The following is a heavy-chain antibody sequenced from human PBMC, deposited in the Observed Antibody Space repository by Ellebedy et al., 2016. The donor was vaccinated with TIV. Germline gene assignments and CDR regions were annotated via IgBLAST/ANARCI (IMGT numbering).Heavy chain of an antibody. CDR2: ISSNGGST. J-gene: IGHJ6*02. Sequence: PGGSLRLSCSASGFTFSSDAMHWVRQAPGKGLEYVSAISSNGGSTYYADSVKGRFTISRDNSKNTLYLQMSSLRAEDTAVYYCVKVREWLRFPYYGMDVWGQGTTVTVSS. D-gene: IGHD5-12*01. CDR3: VKVREWLRFPYYGMDV. CDR1: GFTFSSDA. V-gene: IGHV3-64D*06.